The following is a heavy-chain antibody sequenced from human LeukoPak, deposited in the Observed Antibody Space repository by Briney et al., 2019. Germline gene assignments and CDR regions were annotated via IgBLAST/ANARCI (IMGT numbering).Heavy chain of an antibody. D-gene: IGHD2-2*02. V-gene: IGHV4-59*01. J-gene: IGHJ3*02. CDR1: GGSISSYY. Sequence: SETLSLTCTVSGGSISSYYWSWIRQPPGKGLEWIGYIYYGGSTNYNPSLKSRVTISVDTSKNQFSLKLSSVTAADTAVYYCARDRDCSSTSCDRDAFDIWGQGTMVTVSS. CDR2: IYYGGST. CDR3: ARDRDCSSTSCDRDAFDI.